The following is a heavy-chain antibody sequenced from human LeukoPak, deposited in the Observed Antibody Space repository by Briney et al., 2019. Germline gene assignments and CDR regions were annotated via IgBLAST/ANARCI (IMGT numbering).Heavy chain of an antibody. CDR3: ARVGGITLALAPSPFPDYNYYYMDV. CDR2: IYTSGST. V-gene: IGHV4-61*02. CDR1: GGSISSGSYY. Sequence: SETLSLTCTVSGGSISSGSYYWSWIRQPAGKELEWIGRIYTSGSTNYNPSLKSRVTISVDTSKNQFSLKLSSVTAADTAVYYCARVGGITLALAPSPFPDYNYYYMDVWGKGTTVTVSS. D-gene: IGHD3-10*01. J-gene: IGHJ6*03.